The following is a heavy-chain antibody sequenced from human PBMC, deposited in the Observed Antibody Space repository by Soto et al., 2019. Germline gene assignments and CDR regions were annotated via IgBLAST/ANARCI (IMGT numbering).Heavy chain of an antibody. J-gene: IGHJ6*03. CDR1: GYTLTELS. D-gene: IGHD1-26*01. CDR2: FDPEDGET. CDR3: ATDGRIVGARGDYYYMDV. V-gene: IGHV1-24*01. Sequence: ASVKVSCKVSGYTLTELSMHWVRQAPGKGLEWMGGFDPEDGETIYAQKFQGRVTMTEDTSTDTAYMELSSLRSEDTAVYYCATDGRIVGARGDYYYMDVWGKGTTVTVSS.